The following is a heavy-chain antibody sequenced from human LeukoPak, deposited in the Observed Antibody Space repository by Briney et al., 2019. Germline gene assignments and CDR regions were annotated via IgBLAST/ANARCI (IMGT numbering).Heavy chain of an antibody. Sequence: SQTLSLTCTVSGGSISSDGYYWSWIRQPPGKGLGWIGHTYYSGSTYYNPSLKSRVTISVDRSKNQFSLKLTSVTAADTAVYYCARVSGYYYGDFDYWGQGTLVTVSS. J-gene: IGHJ4*02. V-gene: IGHV4-30-2*01. CDR1: GGSISSDGYY. D-gene: IGHD3-22*01. CDR3: ARVSGYYYGDFDY. CDR2: TYYSGST.